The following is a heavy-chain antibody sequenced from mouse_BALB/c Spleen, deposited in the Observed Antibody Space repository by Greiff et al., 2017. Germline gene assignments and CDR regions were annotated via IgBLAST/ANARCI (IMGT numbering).Heavy chain of an antibody. J-gene: IGHJ4*01. Sequence: QVQLQQPGAELVRPGASVKLSCKASGYTFTSYWINWVKQRPGQGLEWFGNIYPSDSYTNYNQKFKDKATLTVDKSSSTAYMQLSSPTSEDSAVYYCTRRGYYYGSSYNYYAMDYWGQGTSVTVSS. V-gene: IGHV1-69*02. CDR1: GYTFTSYW. D-gene: IGHD1-1*01. CDR2: IYPSDSYT. CDR3: TRRGYYYGSSYNYYAMDY.